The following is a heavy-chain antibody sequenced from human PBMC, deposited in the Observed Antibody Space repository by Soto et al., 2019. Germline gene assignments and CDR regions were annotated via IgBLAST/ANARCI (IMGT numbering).Heavy chain of an antibody. Sequence: GRNMRISCAAYGFTFSSYWMHWVRQAPGKGLVWVSRINTDGSYTTYADSVKGRFTISRDNVKNTLYLQMNSLGAEDTAGYYCAGRHFDILTPSYGTDVPGQGTTLSV. CDR2: INTDGSYT. D-gene: IGHD3-9*01. V-gene: IGHV3-74*01. CDR1: GFTFSSYW. J-gene: IGHJ6*02. CDR3: AGRHFDILTPSYGTDV.